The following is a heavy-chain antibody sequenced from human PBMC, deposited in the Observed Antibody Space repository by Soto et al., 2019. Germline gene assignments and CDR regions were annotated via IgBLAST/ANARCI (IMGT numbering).Heavy chain of an antibody. CDR3: ARLGYNSGWTVYYYSYGMDF. Sequence: ASVKVSCKASGYTFTRYGISWVRQAPGQGLEWMGWISAYNGNTNYAQKLQGRVTMTTDTSTSTAYMELRSLRSDDTAVYYCARLGYNSGWTVYYYSYGMDFWGQGTTVTV. CDR2: ISAYNGNT. V-gene: IGHV1-18*01. J-gene: IGHJ6*02. D-gene: IGHD6-19*01. CDR1: GYTFTRYG.